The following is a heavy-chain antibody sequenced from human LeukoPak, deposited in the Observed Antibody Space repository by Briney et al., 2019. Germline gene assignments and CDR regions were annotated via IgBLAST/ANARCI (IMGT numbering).Heavy chain of an antibody. Sequence: GGSLRLSCAASGFTFSSYSMNWVRQAPGKGLEWVSSITGSSDSIYYADSVKGRFTISRDNAKNSVYLQMNSLRAEDTAVYYCARLVCSTIPCYGKFYFDSWGQGPLVPVSS. D-gene: IGHD2-2*01. CDR3: ARLVCSTIPCYGKFYFDS. J-gene: IGHJ4*02. CDR2: ITGSSDSI. V-gene: IGHV3-21*01. CDR1: GFTFSSYS.